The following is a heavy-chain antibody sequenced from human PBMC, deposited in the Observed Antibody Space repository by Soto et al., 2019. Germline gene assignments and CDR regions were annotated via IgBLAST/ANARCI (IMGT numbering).Heavy chain of an antibody. J-gene: IGHJ4*02. D-gene: IGHD6-19*01. V-gene: IGHV3-23*01. CDR2: ISGSGGST. Sequence: GGSLRLSCAASGFTFSSYAMSWVRQAPGKGLEWVSAISGSGGSTYYADSVKGRFTISRDNSKNTLYLQMNSLRAEDTAVYYCAKDLKLHSSGWYDYWGQGTLVTVSS. CDR3: AKDLKLHSSGWYDY. CDR1: GFTFSSYA.